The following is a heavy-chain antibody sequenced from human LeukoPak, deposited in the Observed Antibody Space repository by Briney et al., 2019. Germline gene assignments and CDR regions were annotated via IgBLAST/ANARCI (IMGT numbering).Heavy chain of an antibody. J-gene: IGHJ4*02. CDR2: INPNSGGT. D-gene: IGHD3-9*01. CDR3: ARGHYDILTGYYSFDY. Sequence: ASVTVSCKASVYTFTGYYMHWVRQAPGQGLEWMGWINPNSGGTNYAQKFQGRVTMTRDTSISTAYMELSRVRSDDTAVYYCARGHYDILTGYYSFDYWGQGTLVTVSS. CDR1: VYTFTGYY. V-gene: IGHV1-2*02.